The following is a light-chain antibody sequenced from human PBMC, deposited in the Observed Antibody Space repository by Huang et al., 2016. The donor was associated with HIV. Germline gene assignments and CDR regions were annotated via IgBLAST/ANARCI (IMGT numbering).Light chain of an antibody. CDR2: SAS. V-gene: IGKV1-12*01. Sequence: DIQMTQSPSSVSASEGDTVTITCRASQDISIWLAWYPQKPREAPTLLIHSASILVSGVPARFSGSGSGTNFSLTINGLRPDDFATYYCLQADIAPRSFGQGTRLDIQ. J-gene: IGKJ5*01. CDR3: LQADIAPRS. CDR1: QDISIW.